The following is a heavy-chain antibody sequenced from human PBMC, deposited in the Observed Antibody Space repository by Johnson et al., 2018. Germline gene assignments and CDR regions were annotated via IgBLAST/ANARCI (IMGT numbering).Heavy chain of an antibody. V-gene: IGHV3-30-3*01. J-gene: IGHJ3*02. CDR1: GFTFSSYA. CDR2: ISYDGSNK. CDR3: ARDSCAYSSSCQKVAFDI. D-gene: IGHD6-13*01. Sequence: VQLVESGGGVAQPGRSLRLSCAASGFTFSSYAMHWVRQAPGKGLEWVAVISYDGSNKYYADPVKGRFTISRDNSKNTLYLQMTSLRAEDTAVYYCARDSCAYSSSCQKVAFDIWGQGTMVTVSS.